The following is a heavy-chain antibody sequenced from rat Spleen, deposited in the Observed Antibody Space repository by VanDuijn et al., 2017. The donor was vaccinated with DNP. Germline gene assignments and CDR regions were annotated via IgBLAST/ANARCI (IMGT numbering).Heavy chain of an antibody. CDR1: GFNFNDYW. J-gene: IGHJ2*01. Sequence: EVKLVESGGGLVQPGSSLKLSCAASGFNFNDYWMGWVRQAPGKGLEWIGQINKDSSTINYNPSLKEKITISRDNAQNTLYLQMGKMGAEDTAIYYCAKGPNYGAVSDYFDHWGQGVMVTVSA. CDR2: INKDSSTI. V-gene: IGHV4-2*01. D-gene: IGHD1-11*01. CDR3: AKGPNYGAVSDYFDH.